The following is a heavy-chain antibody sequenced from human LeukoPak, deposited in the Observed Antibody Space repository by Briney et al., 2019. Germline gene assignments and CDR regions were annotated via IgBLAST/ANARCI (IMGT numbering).Heavy chain of an antibody. CDR1: GFTFSSYG. J-gene: IGHJ4*02. CDR3: GTRIHTTSYYDS. D-gene: IGHD2/OR15-2a*01. Sequence: GGSLRLSCAASGFTFSSYGMSWVRQAPGKGLEWVSAISNSGANTYYAESVKGRFTIARDNSKNTLYLQMNSLSAEDTAVYYCGTRIHTTSYYDSWGQGTLSPSP. CDR2: ISNSGANT. V-gene: IGHV3-23*01.